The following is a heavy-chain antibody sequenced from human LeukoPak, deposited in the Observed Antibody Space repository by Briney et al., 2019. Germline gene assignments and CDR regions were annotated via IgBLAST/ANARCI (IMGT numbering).Heavy chain of an antibody. J-gene: IGHJ4*02. CDR3: ARASRGETTFL. CDR2: IKQDGSEK. CDR1: GFTFNSFW. Sequence: GGSLRLSCAASGFTFNSFWMSWVRQAPGKGLEWVAAIKQDGSEKSYVGPVKGRFTISRDNAENSLYLQMNNLRAEDTAVYYCARASRGETTFLWGQGTLVTVSS. D-gene: IGHD4-17*01. V-gene: IGHV3-7*01.